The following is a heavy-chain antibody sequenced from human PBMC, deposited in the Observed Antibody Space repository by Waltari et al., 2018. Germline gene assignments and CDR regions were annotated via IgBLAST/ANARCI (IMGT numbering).Heavy chain of an antibody. D-gene: IGHD4-17*01. CDR3: ARDYARVTTSSFDY. CDR2: ISSSSSYI. Sequence: EVQLVESGGGLVKPGGSLRLSCAASGFTFSSYSMTWVRQAPGKGLEWVSSISSSSSYIYYADSVKGRFTISRDNAKNSLYLQMNSLRAEDTAVYYCARDYARVTTSSFDYWGQGTLVTVSS. V-gene: IGHV3-21*01. J-gene: IGHJ4*02. CDR1: GFTFSSYS.